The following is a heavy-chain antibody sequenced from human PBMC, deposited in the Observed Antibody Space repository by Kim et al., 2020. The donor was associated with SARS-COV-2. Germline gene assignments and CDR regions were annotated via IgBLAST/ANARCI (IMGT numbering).Heavy chain of an antibody. J-gene: IGHJ6*02. CDR3: ARDERGVKGYSSGWTTLYYYYGIDV. Sequence: SETLSLTCTVSGGSISTNDYYWGWIRQPPGKGLEWIGSIYYSGSTYYNPSLKSRVTISVDTSKNQLSLKVSSVTAADTAVYYCARDERGVKGYSSGWTTLYYYYGIDVWGQGTMVTVSS. D-gene: IGHD6-19*01. CDR1: GGSISTNDYY. CDR2: IYYSGST. V-gene: IGHV4-39*07.